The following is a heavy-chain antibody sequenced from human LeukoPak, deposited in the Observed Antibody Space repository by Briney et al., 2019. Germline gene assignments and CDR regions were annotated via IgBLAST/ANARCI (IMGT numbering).Heavy chain of an antibody. V-gene: IGHV4-34*01. Sequence: PSETLSLTCAVYGGSFSGYYWSWIRQPPGKGLEWIGEINHSGSTNYNPSLKSRVTISVDTLKKQFSLKLISVTAADTAVFYCARGKWASWFDPWGQGILVTVSS. J-gene: IGHJ5*02. D-gene: IGHD1-26*01. CDR1: GGSFSGYY. CDR2: INHSGST. CDR3: ARGKWASWFDP.